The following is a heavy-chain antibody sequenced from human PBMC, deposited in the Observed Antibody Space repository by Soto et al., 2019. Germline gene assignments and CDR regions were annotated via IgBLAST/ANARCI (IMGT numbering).Heavy chain of an antibody. CDR3: AKSLADSISHY. CDR2: ISGSGGST. Sequence: QAPGKGLEWVSAISGSGGSTYYADSVKGRFTISRDNSKNTLYLQMNSLRAEDTAVYYCAKSLADSISHYWGQGTLVTVSS. V-gene: IGHV3-23*01. D-gene: IGHD3-22*01. J-gene: IGHJ4*02.